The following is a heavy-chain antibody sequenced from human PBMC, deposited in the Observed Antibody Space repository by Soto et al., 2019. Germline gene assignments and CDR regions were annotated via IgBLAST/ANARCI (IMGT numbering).Heavy chain of an antibody. CDR2: INHSGST. Sequence: SETLSLTCTVSGGSISSYYWSWIRQPPGKGLEWIGEINHSGSTNYNPSPKSRVTISVDTSKNQFSLKLSSVTAADTAVYYCARGISKYYYGSGSYYRWFDPWGQGTLVTVSS. J-gene: IGHJ5*02. V-gene: IGHV4-34*01. D-gene: IGHD3-10*01. CDR1: GGSISSYY. CDR3: ARGISKYYYGSGSYYRWFDP.